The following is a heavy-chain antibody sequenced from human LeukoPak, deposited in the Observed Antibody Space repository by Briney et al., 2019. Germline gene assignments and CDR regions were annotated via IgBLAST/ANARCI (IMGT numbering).Heavy chain of an antibody. V-gene: IGHV3-74*01. CDR1: GFTFSSYW. J-gene: IGHJ4*02. CDR2: INSDGSST. CDR3: TTRSITMVRGVPYYFDY. D-gene: IGHD3-10*01. Sequence: GGSLRLSCAASGFTFSSYWMHWVRQAPGKGPVWVSRINSDGSSTSYADSVKGRFTISRDNAKNTLYLQMNSLRAEDTAVYYCTTRSITMVRGVPYYFDYWGQGTLVTVSS.